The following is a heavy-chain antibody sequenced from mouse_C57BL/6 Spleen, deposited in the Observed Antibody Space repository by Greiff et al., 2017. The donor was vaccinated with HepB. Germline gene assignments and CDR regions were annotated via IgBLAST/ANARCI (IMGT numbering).Heavy chain of an antibody. J-gene: IGHJ1*03. D-gene: IGHD2-4*01. V-gene: IGHV1-22*01. CDR2: INPNNGGT. Sequence: EVQLQQSGPELVKPGASVKMSCKASGYTFTDYNMHWVKQSHGKSLEWIGYINPNNGGTSYNQKFKGKATLTVTKSSSTAYMELRSLTSEDSAVYYCAREGITSGYFDVWGTGTTVTVSS. CDR1: GYTFTDYN. CDR3: AREGITSGYFDV.